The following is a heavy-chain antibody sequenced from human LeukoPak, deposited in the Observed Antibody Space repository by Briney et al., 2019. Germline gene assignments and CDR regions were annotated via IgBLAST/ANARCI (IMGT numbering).Heavy chain of an antibody. J-gene: IGHJ4*02. D-gene: IGHD5-12*01. CDR3: ASEKPGGYLFDY. V-gene: IGHV3-48*01. Sequence: GGSLRLSCAASGFTFSTYSMTWVRQAPGKGLEWVSYISSSSSTIYYGGSVKGRFTVSRDNAKNSLYLQMNSLRAEDTAVYYCASEKPGGYLFDYWGQGTLVTVSS. CDR2: ISSSSSTI. CDR1: GFTFSTYS.